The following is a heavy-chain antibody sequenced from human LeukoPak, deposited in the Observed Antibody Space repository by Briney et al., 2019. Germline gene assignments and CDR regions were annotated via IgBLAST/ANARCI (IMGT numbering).Heavy chain of an antibody. Sequence: SETLSLTCAVYGGSFSGHYWTWIRQPPGKGLEWIGEIRQSGSPNYNPSLKSRVTISVDTSKNQFSLELSSVTAADTAVYYCARCSGDYDFWSGYYRGYYGMDVWGQGTTVTVSS. D-gene: IGHD3-3*01. CDR2: IRQSGSP. CDR1: GGSFSGHY. V-gene: IGHV4-34*01. CDR3: ARCSGDYDFWSGYYRGYYGMDV. J-gene: IGHJ6*02.